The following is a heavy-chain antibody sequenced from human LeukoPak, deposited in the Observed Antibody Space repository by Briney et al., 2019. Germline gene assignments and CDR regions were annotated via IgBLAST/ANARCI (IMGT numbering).Heavy chain of an antibody. V-gene: IGHV4-4*07. Sequence: NPSETLSLTCVVSGASVTFHHWAWIRQPAGKGLEWIGRVHFSGSTNYNPSLRSRVAISLDKSKNELSLTVKSVAAAHKDVYYCTRDESSRDDSVGYHYWDRGVLVTVSS. D-gene: IGHD3-22*01. CDR2: VHFSGST. CDR1: GASVTFHH. J-gene: IGHJ4*02. CDR3: TRDESSRDDSVGYHY.